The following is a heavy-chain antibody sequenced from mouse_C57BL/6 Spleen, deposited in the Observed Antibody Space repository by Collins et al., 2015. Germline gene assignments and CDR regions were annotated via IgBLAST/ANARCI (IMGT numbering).Heavy chain of an antibody. CDR2: INNDGVST. CDR1: GFTFNDYY. Sequence: EVKLVESGGGLVQPGGSLTLSCAASGFTFNDYYMYWVRQTPEKRLEWVAYINNDGVSTYYSDTVKGRFTIYRDNAKSSLYLQMSRLNPEDTAMYYCVRRKGYYDAMEYWGQGTSVIVSS. D-gene: IGHD2-2*01. CDR3: VRRKGYYDAMEY. J-gene: IGHJ4*01. V-gene: IGHV5-12*01.